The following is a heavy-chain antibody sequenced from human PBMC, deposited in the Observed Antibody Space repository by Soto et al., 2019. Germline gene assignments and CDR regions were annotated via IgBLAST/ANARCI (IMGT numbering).Heavy chain of an antibody. CDR1: GYTFINYY. CDR3: ARDLLRKRNYFDS. D-gene: IGHD5-12*01. Sequence: QVQLVQSGAEVKKPGASVKVSCKTSGYTFINYYIHWVRQAPGQGLEWMGIINPSGGSTTYAQLFQGRVTMTWDTSTSTVYMELSSLRSDDTAVYYCARDLLRKRNYFDSWGQGTLVTVSS. CDR2: INPSGGST. V-gene: IGHV1-46*01. J-gene: IGHJ4*02.